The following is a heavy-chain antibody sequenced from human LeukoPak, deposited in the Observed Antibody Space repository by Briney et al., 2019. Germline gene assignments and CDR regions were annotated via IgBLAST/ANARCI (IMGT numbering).Heavy chain of an antibody. V-gene: IGHV4-59*01. J-gene: IGHJ4*02. Sequence: KPSETLSLTCTISGGSISTYYWSWIRQPPGKGLEWIGYVYYSGSTNYNPSLMSRVTISVDTSENQFSLKMSSVTAADTAMYYCARSELLWSGKVNSGFDFWGQGTLVTVSS. CDR3: ARSELLWSGKVNSGFDF. D-gene: IGHD3-10*01. CDR2: VYYSGST. CDR1: GGSISTYY.